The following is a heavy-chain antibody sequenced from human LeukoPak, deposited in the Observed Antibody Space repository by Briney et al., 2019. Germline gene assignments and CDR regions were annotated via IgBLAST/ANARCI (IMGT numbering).Heavy chain of an antibody. V-gene: IGHV4-34*01. CDR2: INHSGST. Sequence: SGTLSLTCAVYGGSFSGYYWSWIRQPPGKGLEWIGEINHSGSTNYNPSLKSRVTISVDTSKNQFSLKLSSVTAADTAVYYCASVPGDRIFWGQGTLVTASS. J-gene: IGHJ4*02. D-gene: IGHD7-27*01. CDR1: GGSFSGYY. CDR3: ASVPGDRIF.